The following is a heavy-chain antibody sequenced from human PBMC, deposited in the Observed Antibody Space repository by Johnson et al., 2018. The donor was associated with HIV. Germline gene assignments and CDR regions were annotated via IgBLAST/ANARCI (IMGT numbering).Heavy chain of an antibody. D-gene: IGHD1-14*01. Sequence: VQLVESGGSMVRPGGSRRLSCAVSGFTFDDYGMSWVRQAPGKGLEWVSGINWNGGSTGYADSVNGRFTISRDSSKNTLYLEMNSMRPEDMAVYYCARSRQVGTPDAFDIWGQGTMVTVSS. CDR3: ARSRQVGTPDAFDI. V-gene: IGHV3-20*04. CDR2: INWNGGST. J-gene: IGHJ3*02. CDR1: GFTFDDYG.